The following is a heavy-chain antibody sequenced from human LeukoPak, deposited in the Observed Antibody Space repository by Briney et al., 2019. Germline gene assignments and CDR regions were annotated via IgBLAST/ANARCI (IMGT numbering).Heavy chain of an antibody. J-gene: IGHJ1*01. CDR2: ISGSGGST. CDR1: GLTFSSYA. D-gene: IGHD5-12*01. Sequence: GGSLRLSCAASGLTFSSYAMSWVRQAPGKGLEWVSAISGSGGSTYYADSVKGRFTISRDNSKNTLYLQMNSLRAEDTAVYYCAKGRVATPSRDFQRWGQGTLVTVSS. V-gene: IGHV3-23*01. CDR3: AKGRVATPSRDFQR.